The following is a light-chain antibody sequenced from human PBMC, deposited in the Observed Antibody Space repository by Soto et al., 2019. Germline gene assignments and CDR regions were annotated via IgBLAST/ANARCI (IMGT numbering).Light chain of an antibody. Sequence: QSVLTQPASVSGSPGQSITISCTGTGSDIGSYNFVSWYQHHPGKAPKLMIYEVSNRPSGVSDRFSGSKSGNTASLSISGLQAEDEGDYYCYSYTSSSTYVFGTGTKVTVL. V-gene: IGLV2-14*01. CDR1: GSDIGSYNF. J-gene: IGLJ1*01. CDR2: EVS. CDR3: YSYTSSSTYV.